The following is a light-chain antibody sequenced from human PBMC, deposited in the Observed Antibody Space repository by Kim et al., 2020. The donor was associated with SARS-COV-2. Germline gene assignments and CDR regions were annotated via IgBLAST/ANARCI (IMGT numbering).Light chain of an antibody. V-gene: IGKV1-12*01. CDR1: HDIGNN. Sequence: SASVGDRVTITCRASHDIGNNVDWYQQKPGKAPKVLIYYVASLQGGVPSRFSGSRSGTNFTLTISSLQAEDFATYYCQKTENIQYSFGQGTKLEI. CDR2: YVA. J-gene: IGKJ2*03. CDR3: QKTENIQYS.